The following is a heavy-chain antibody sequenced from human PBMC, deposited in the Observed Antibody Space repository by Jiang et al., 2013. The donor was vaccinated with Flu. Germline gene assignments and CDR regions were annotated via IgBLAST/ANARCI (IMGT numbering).Heavy chain of an antibody. CDR1: GYTFTGYY. CDR2: INPNSGGT. Sequence: GAEVKKPGASVKVSCKASGYTFTGYYMHWVRQAPGQGLEWMGWINPNSGGTNYAQKFQGRVTMTRDTSISTAYMELSRLRSDDTAVYYCARVPYYYDSSGVVYYYYGMDVWGQGTTVTVSS. V-gene: IGHV1-2*02. D-gene: IGHD3-22*01. J-gene: IGHJ6*02. CDR3: ARVPYYYDSSGVVYYYYGMDV.